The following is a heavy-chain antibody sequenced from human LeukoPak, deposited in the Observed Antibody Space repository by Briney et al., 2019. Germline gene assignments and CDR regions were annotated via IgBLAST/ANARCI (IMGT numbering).Heavy chain of an antibody. CDR3: ARDLHPRLTGYFDY. CDR1: GGSFSGYY. D-gene: IGHD3-16*01. CDR2: INHSGST. Sequence: SETLSLTCAVYGGSFSGYYWSWIRQPPGKGLEWIGEINHSGSTNYNPSLKSRVTISIDTSKNQFSLKLSSVTAADTAVYYCARDLHPRLTGYFDYWGRGTVVTVSS. V-gene: IGHV4-34*01. J-gene: IGHJ4*02.